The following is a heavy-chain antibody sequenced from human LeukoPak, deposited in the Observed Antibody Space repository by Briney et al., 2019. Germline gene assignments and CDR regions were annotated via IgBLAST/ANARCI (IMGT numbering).Heavy chain of an antibody. CDR1: GFTFSNYA. Sequence: PGGSLRLSCAASGFTFSNYAMYWVRQAPGKGLEWVAVISYDGSNKYYADSVKGRFTISRDNSKNTLYLQMNSLRAEDTAVYYCARDLGQYYDTSDNWFDPWGQGTLVTVSS. V-gene: IGHV3-30*04. D-gene: IGHD3-22*01. CDR2: ISYDGSNK. CDR3: ARDLGQYYDTSDNWFDP. J-gene: IGHJ5*02.